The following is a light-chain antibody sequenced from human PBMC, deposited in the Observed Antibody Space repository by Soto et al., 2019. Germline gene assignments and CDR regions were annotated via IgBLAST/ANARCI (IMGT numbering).Light chain of an antibody. CDR2: EVT. CDR1: SSDIGGYNA. CDR3: NSFRVNHLYV. V-gene: IGLV2-14*01. Sequence: LTQPASVSGSPGQTITISCTGTSSDIGGYNAVSWYQHHPGKAPKLIIYEVTHRPAGISDRFSASKSGNTASLTISGLQAEGEADYYCNSFRVNHLYVFGTGTKVTV. J-gene: IGLJ1*01.